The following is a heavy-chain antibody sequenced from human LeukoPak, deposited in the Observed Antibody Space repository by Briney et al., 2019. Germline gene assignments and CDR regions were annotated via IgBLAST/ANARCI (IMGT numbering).Heavy chain of an antibody. Sequence: ASVKVSCKASGYTFTSYYMHWVRQAPGQGLEWMGIINPSGGSTSYAQKFQGRVTMTRDTSTSTVYMELSSLRSEDTAVYYCARDRRYGGNTLPYYYYYYMDVWGKGTTVTVSS. D-gene: IGHD4-23*01. CDR1: GYTFTSYY. J-gene: IGHJ6*03. CDR2: INPSGGST. CDR3: ARDRRYGGNTLPYYYYYYMDV. V-gene: IGHV1-46*01.